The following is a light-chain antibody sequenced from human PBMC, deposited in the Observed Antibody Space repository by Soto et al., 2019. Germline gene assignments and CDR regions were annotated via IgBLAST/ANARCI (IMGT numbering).Light chain of an antibody. CDR1: QSISSW. V-gene: IGKV1-5*01. CDR3: QQYNTYPWT. J-gene: IGKJ1*01. Sequence: DIQMTQSPSALSASVGDRVTITCRASQSISSWLAWYQQKPGKAPELLIYHASTLESGVPSRFSGSGSGTEFTLTISTLQPDDFATYYCQQYNTYPWTFGQGTKVDI. CDR2: HAS.